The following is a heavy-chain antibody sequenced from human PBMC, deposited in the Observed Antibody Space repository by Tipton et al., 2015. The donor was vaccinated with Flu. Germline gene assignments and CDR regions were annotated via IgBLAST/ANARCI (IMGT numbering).Heavy chain of an antibody. CDR1: GYAFQTYG. CDR2: ISPYSDNT. D-gene: IGHD2-2*01. Sequence: QVQLVQSGAEVKKPGASVKVSCRTSGYAFQTYGVSWVRQAPGQGLEWMGWISPYSDNTNYAKKFQGRVAMTTDTSTSTAYMELRSLRSDDTAVYFCARDMPQGIVVIPPAKRFDYWGQGTLVTVSS. V-gene: IGHV1-18*01. CDR3: ARDMPQGIVVIPPAKRFDY. J-gene: IGHJ4*02.